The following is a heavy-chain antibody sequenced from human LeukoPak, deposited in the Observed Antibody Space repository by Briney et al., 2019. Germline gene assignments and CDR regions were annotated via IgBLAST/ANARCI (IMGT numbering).Heavy chain of an antibody. J-gene: IGHJ4*02. CDR2: INHSGST. D-gene: IGHD3-10*01. CDR1: GGSFSGYY. Sequence: SETLSLTCAVYGGSFSGYYWSWIRQPPGKGLEWIGEINHSGSTNYNPSLKSRVTISVDTSKNQFSLKLSSVTAADTAVYYCARDRVVRGVISYFDYWGQGTLVTVSS. V-gene: IGHV4-34*01. CDR3: ARDRVVRGVISYFDY.